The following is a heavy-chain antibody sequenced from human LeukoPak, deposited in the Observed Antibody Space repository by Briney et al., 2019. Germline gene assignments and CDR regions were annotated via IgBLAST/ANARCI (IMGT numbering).Heavy chain of an antibody. V-gene: IGHV3-11*01. CDR2: SSTSGSNI. CDR3: ARESYYYGSGAYDP. J-gene: IGHJ5*02. Sequence: KPGGSLRLSCAASGFIISDYYMSWIRHAPGKGLEWLSYSSTSGSNIPYADSVKGRFTISRDNAKNSLCLQMNSLRAEDTAVYYCARESYYYGSGAYDPWGQGTLVTVSS. CDR1: GFIISDYY. D-gene: IGHD3-10*01.